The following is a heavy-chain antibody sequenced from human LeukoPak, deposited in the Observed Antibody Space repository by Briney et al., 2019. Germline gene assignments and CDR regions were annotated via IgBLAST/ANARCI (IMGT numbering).Heavy chain of an antibody. J-gene: IGHJ4*02. Sequence: GGSLRLSCAASGFTFSDYYMSWIRQAPGKGLEWVSYISSSGSTIYYADSVKGRFTISRDNAKNSLYLQMNSLRAEDTAVYYCARDRRSEYYYDSSEEGYFDYWGQGTLVTVSS. V-gene: IGHV3-11*04. D-gene: IGHD3-22*01. CDR1: GFTFSDYY. CDR3: ARDRRSEYYYDSSEEGYFDY. CDR2: ISSSGSTI.